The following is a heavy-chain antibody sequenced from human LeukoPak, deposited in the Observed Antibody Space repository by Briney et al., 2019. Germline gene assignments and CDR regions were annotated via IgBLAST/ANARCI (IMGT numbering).Heavy chain of an antibody. D-gene: IGHD5-12*01. CDR3: ARTIGSTPNWFDP. J-gene: IGHJ5*02. CDR1: GFTFSDNY. Sequence: GGSLRLSCAASGFTFSDNYMSWSRQAPGKGLEWVLYISSSGSTIYYADSVKGRFTISRDNAKNSLYLQMNSLRAEDTAVYYCARTIGSTPNWFDPWGQGTLVTVSS. CDR2: ISSSGSTI. V-gene: IGHV3-11*01.